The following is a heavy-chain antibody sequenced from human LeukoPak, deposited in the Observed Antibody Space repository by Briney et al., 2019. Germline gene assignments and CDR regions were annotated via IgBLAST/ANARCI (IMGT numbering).Heavy chain of an antibody. D-gene: IGHD3-10*01. CDR3: ARLYGSGSYYNFHYFDY. Sequence: GASVKVSCKASGYTFTAYYMHWVRQAPGQGLEWMGRINPNSGGTNYAQKFQGRVTMTRDTSISTAYMELSRLRSDDTAVYYCARLYGSGSYYNFHYFDYWGQGTLVTVSS. CDR2: INPNSGGT. CDR1: GYTFTAYY. V-gene: IGHV1-2*06. J-gene: IGHJ4*02.